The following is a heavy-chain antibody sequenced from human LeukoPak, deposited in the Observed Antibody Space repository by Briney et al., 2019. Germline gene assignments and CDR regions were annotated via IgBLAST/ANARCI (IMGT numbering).Heavy chain of an antibody. D-gene: IGHD4-11*01. V-gene: IGHV4-39*07. Sequence: SETLSLTCTVSGGSISSSSYYWGWIRQPPGKGLEWIGSIYYSRSTYYNPSLKSRVTISVDTSKNQFSLKLSSVTAADTAVYYCARASFRLRGDYSNEPVDAFDIWGQGTMVTVSS. J-gene: IGHJ3*02. CDR3: ARASFRLRGDYSNEPVDAFDI. CDR1: GGSISSSSYY. CDR2: IYYSRST.